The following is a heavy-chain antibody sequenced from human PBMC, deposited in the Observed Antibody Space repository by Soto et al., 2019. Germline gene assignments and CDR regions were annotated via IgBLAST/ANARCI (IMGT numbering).Heavy chain of an antibody. V-gene: IGHV6-1*01. CDR2: TYYKSKWYN. J-gene: IGHJ6*02. CDR3: TREGVTMVRGIIYDYYGMDV. CDR1: GDSVSSNSAT. D-gene: IGHD3-10*01. Sequence: SQTLSLTCAISGDSVSSNSATWNWIRQSPSRGLEWLGRTYYKSKWYNDYAVSVKSRITINPDTSKNQFSLQLISVTPEDTALYYCTREGVTMVRGIIYDYYGMDVWRQRPTVPVS.